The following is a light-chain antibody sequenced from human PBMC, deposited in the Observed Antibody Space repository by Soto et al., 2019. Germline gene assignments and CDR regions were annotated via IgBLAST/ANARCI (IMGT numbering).Light chain of an antibody. CDR3: QQSYSTPLT. CDR2: FGS. Sequence: VMTQSPLTLAVTPGEPASISCRSSQTLLNNNTYNYLDWYVQKPGQSPQLLIYFGSNRAPGVPDRFSGSGSGTDFTLKINRVEAEDVGTYYCQQSYSTPLTFGGGTKVDIK. CDR1: QTLLNNNTYNY. J-gene: IGKJ4*01. V-gene: IGKV2-28*01.